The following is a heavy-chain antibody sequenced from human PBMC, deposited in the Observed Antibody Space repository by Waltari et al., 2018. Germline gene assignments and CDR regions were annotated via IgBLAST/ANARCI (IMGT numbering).Heavy chain of an antibody. CDR2: ISWDGGST. CDR1: GFTFDDYT. Sequence: EVQLVESGGVVVQPGGSLRLSCAASGFTFDDYTMHWVRQAPGKGLEWVSLISWDGGSTYYADSVKGRFTISRDNSKNSLYLQMNSLRTEDTALYYCAKDMMATIRIPYYYYGMDVWGQGTTVTVSS. V-gene: IGHV3-43*01. D-gene: IGHD5-12*01. J-gene: IGHJ6*02. CDR3: AKDMMATIRIPYYYYGMDV.